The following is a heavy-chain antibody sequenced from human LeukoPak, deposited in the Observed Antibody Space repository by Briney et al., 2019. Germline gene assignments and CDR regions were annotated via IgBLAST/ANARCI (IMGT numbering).Heavy chain of an antibody. J-gene: IGHJ4*02. CDR3: ASTFQGNFDY. CDR1: GGSISSYY. CDR2: IYYSGST. Sequence: PSETLSLTCSVSGGSISSYYWNWIRQPPGKGLEWIGYIYYSGSTKYNPSLKSRVTISVDTSKKQFSLKLSSVTAADTAVYYCASTFQGNFDYWGQGTLVTVSS. V-gene: IGHV4-59*01. D-gene: IGHD2/OR15-2a*01.